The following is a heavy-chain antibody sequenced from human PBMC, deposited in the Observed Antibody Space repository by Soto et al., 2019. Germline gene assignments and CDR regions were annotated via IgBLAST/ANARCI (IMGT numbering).Heavy chain of an antibody. CDR3: ARGPVPAAFGSREVRWFDP. CDR2: IYYSGST. V-gene: IGHV4-30-4*01. D-gene: IGHD2-2*01. J-gene: IGHJ5*02. CDR1: GGSISSGDYY. Sequence: TLSLTCTVSGGSISSGDYYWSWIRQPPGKGLGWIGYIYYSGSTYYNPSLKSRVTISVDTSKNQFSLKLSSVTAADTAVYYCARGPVPAAFGSREVRWFDPWGQGTLVTVSS.